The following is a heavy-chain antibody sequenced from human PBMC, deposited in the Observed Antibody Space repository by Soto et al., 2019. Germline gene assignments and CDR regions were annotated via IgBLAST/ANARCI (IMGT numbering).Heavy chain of an antibody. Sequence: GGSLRLSCAASGFTFSSYSMNWVRQAPGKGLEWVSSISSSSSYIYYADSVKGRFTISRDNAKNSLYLQMNSLRAKDTAVYYCARSPRDCSSTSCWDGDAFDIWGQGTMVTVSS. V-gene: IGHV3-21*01. CDR2: ISSSSSYI. D-gene: IGHD2-2*01. CDR1: GFTFSSYS. CDR3: ARSPRDCSSTSCWDGDAFDI. J-gene: IGHJ3*02.